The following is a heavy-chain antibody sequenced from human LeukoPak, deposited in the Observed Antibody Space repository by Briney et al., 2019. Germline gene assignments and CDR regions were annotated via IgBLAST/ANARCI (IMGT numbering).Heavy chain of an antibody. D-gene: IGHD4-17*01. CDR2: INHSGYT. CDR1: GVSFDDYY. V-gene: IGHV4-34*01. J-gene: IGHJ4*02. Sequence: SETLSLTCAVSGVSFDDYYWSWVRQTPGKGLEWLGEINHSGYTNDSPSLKSRVTLSIDTSRQQFSLNLRSVTVADAGIYYCTRMTTGHDYWGQGILVTVSS. CDR3: TRMTTGHDY.